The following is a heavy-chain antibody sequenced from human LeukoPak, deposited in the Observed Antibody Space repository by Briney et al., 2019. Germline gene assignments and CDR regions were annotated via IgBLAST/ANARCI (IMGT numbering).Heavy chain of an antibody. CDR1: GGSISSSSYY. J-gene: IGHJ6*02. Sequence: KPSESLSLTCTVSGGSISSSSYYWGWIRQPPGKGLEWIGSIYYSGNTYYNPSLKSRVTIYVDTSKNQFSLKLSSVTAADTAVYYCARQMNYYYGIDVWGQGTTVTVSS. CDR2: IYYSGNT. V-gene: IGHV4-39*01. CDR3: ARQMNYYYGIDV.